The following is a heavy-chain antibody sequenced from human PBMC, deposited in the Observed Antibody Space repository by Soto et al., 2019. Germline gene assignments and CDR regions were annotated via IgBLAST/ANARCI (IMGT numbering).Heavy chain of an antibody. V-gene: IGHV1-18*01. CDR3: ARDLFADWKPGWFDP. J-gene: IGHJ5*02. CDR2: ISAYNGNT. Sequence: ASVKVSCKASGYTFTSYGISWVRQAPGQGLEWMGWISAYNGNTNYAQKLQGRVTMTTDTSTSTAYMELRSLRSDDTAVYYCARDLFADWKPGWFDPWGQGTLVTVSS. D-gene: IGHD1-1*01. CDR1: GYTFTSYG.